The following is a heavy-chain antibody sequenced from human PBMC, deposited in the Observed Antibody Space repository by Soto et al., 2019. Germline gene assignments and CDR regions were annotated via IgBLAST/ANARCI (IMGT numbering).Heavy chain of an antibody. D-gene: IGHD3-3*01. J-gene: IGHJ4*02. CDR2: ISSSSSTI. Sequence: GGSLRLSCAASGFTFSSYSMNWVRQAPGKGLEWVSYISSSSSTIYYADSVKGRFTISRDNAKNSLYLQMNSLRDEDTAVYYCARSYDFWSGPPSGLGHYYFDYWGQGTLVTVSS. CDR3: ARSYDFWSGPPSGLGHYYFDY. V-gene: IGHV3-48*02. CDR1: GFTFSSYS.